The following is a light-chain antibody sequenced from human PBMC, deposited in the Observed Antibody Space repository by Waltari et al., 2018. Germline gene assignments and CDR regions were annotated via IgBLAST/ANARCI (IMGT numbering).Light chain of an antibody. V-gene: IGKV4-1*01. Sequence: DIVMPQSPDSLAVSLGERATIHCKPSQSVLYGPNNKNYLAWYQQKPGQPPKLLIYWASTRQSGVPDRFSGSGSGTDFTLTISSLHAEDVAVYYCQQYYSTAPDTFGQGTKLEIK. J-gene: IGKJ2*01. CDR3: QQYYSTAPDT. CDR2: WAS. CDR1: QSVLYGPNNKNY.